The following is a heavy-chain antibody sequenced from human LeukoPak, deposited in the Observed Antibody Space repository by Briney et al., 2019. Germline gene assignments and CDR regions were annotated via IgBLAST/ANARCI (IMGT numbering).Heavy chain of an antibody. D-gene: IGHD3-10*01. Sequence: SETLSLTCTVSDGSIGGHYWSWIRQPPGKGLEWIGYIHSSGSSNYNPSLKSRVTMSLDTSRTQFSLNLSSVTAADTAVYYCARDRPYYFGSGTYYDGFDSWGQGTLVTVSS. CDR3: ARDRPYYFGSGTYYDGFDS. J-gene: IGHJ4*02. CDR1: DGSIGGHY. V-gene: IGHV4-59*11. CDR2: IHSSGSS.